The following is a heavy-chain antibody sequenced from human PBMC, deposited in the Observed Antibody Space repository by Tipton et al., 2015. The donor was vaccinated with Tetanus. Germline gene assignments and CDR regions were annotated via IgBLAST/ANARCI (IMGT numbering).Heavy chain of an antibody. D-gene: IGHD6-13*01. CDR3: ARVEQQLEFDY. Sequence: TLSLTCTVSGGSTSSYYWSWIRQPPGKGLEWIGYIYYSGSTNYNPSLKSRVTISVDTSKNQFSLKLSSVTAADTAVYYCARVEQQLEFDYWGQGTLVTVSS. V-gene: IGHV4-59*01. CDR1: GGSTSSYY. J-gene: IGHJ4*02. CDR2: IYYSGST.